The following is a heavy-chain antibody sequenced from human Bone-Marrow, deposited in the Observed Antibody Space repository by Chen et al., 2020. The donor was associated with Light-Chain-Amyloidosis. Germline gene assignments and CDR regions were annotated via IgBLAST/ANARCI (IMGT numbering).Heavy chain of an antibody. J-gene: IGHJ4*02. CDR1: GFTTHA. D-gene: IGHD4-17*01. CDR2: MSYDGDVE. CDR3: ATPDSPVTEDYFDY. V-gene: IGHV3-30*03. Sequence: QVPLVESGGGVVQPGTSLRLSCAGSGFTTHAVHWVRQAPGNGLQWLAAMSYDGDVEDYADFGKCRFIISIDNDKETVYLQMNSLREEDTAVYYCATPDSPVTEDYFDYWGQGTQVSVSS.